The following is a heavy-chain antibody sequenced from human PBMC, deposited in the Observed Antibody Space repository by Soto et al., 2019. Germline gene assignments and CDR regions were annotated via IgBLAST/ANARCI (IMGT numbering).Heavy chain of an antibody. CDR3: ARDSNDFWSGYNDAFDI. CDR2: ISSNGGST. V-gene: IGHV3-64*01. D-gene: IGHD3-3*01. Sequence: PGGSLRLSCAASGFTFSSYAMHWVRQAPGKGLEYVSAISSNGGSTYYANSVKGRFTISRDNSKNTLYLQMGSLRAEDMAAYYCARDSNDFWSGYNDAFDIWGQGTMVTVSS. CDR1: GFTFSSYA. J-gene: IGHJ3*02.